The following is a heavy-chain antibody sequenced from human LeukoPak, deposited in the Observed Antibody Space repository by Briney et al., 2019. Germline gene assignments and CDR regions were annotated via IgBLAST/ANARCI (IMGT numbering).Heavy chain of an antibody. CDR3: AREYGSGSYEHVGFDY. J-gene: IGHJ4*02. CDR1: GGTFSSYA. V-gene: IGHV1-69*04. Sequence: GASVKVSCKASGGTFSSYAISWVRQAPGQGLEWMGRIIPILGIANYAQKFQGRVTITADKSTSTAYMELSSLRSEDTAVYYCAREYGSGSYEHVGFDYWGQGTLVTVSS. D-gene: IGHD3-10*01. CDR2: IIPILGIA.